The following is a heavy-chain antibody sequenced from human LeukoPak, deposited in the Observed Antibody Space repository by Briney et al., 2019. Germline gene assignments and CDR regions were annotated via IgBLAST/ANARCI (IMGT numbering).Heavy chain of an antibody. J-gene: IGHJ4*02. CDR2: ISAYNGNT. V-gene: IGHV1-18*01. Sequence: ASVKVSCKPSGYTFTRYGMSWVRQAPGQGLEWMGWISAYNGNTNHAQNFQGRVTVTTETSTSTAYMELRSLRSDDTAVYYCARDRGTYYDFWSGYHYWGQGTLVTVSS. CDR1: GYTFTRYG. D-gene: IGHD3-3*01. CDR3: ARDRGTYYDFWSGYHY.